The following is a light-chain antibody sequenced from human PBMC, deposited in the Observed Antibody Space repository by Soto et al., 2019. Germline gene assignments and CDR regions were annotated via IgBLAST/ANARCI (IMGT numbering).Light chain of an antibody. J-gene: IGLJ1*01. Sequence: QSVLTQPPSASGTPGQRVTISCSGSSSNIGSNTVNWYQQLPGTAPKLLIYSNNPRPSGGPDRFSGSKSGTSASLAISGLQSEDEADYYCAAWDDRLNGYVFGTGTKVTVL. V-gene: IGLV1-44*01. CDR1: SSNIGSNT. CDR3: AAWDDRLNGYV. CDR2: SNN.